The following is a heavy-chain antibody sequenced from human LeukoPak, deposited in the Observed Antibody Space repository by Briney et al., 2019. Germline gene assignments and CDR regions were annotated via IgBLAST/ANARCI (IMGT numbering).Heavy chain of an antibody. V-gene: IGHV4-31*03. CDR2: IYYSGST. CDR1: GGSISSGGYY. Sequence: TLSLTCTVSGGSISSGGYYWSWIRQHPGKGLEWIGYIYYSGSTYYNPSLKSRVTISVDTSKNQFSLKLSSVTAADTAVYYCARWHYYDSSGRPDWGQGTLVTVSS. J-gene: IGHJ4*02. CDR3: ARWHYYDSSGRPD. D-gene: IGHD3-22*01.